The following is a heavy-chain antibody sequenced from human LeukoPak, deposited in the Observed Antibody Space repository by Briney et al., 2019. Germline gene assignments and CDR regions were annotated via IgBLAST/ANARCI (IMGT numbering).Heavy chain of an antibody. CDR2: IKSESNGGTT. J-gene: IGHJ4*02. V-gene: IGHV3-15*01. CDR3: TTISSVGPFDY. CDR1: GFTFRNVW. Sequence: GGSLRLSCAASGFTFRNVWMTWVRQAPGKGPEWVGRIKSESNGGTTDYAAPVKGRFTISRDDSINTLYLQMNSLKNEDTAMYYCTTISSVGPFDYWGQGTLVTVSS.